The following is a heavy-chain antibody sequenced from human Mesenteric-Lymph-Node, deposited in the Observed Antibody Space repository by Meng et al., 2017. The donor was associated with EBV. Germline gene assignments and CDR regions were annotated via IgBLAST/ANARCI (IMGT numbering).Heavy chain of an antibody. J-gene: IGHJ4*02. D-gene: IGHD6-19*01. CDR3: AREKNSGWYQIGY. V-gene: IGHV3-30-3*01. CDR1: GFSFSAYS. Sequence: VWLVEFGGGWVQPGGSLRLSGAASGFSFSAYSMHWVRQAPGKGLEWVAVIWYDGSNKYYADSVKGRFTISRDSSKNTLYLQMNSLRAEDTAMYYCAREKNSGWYQIGYWGQGTLVTVSS. CDR2: IWYDGSNK.